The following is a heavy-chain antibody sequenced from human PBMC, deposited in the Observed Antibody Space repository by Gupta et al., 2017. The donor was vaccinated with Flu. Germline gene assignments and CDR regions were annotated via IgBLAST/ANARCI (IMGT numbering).Heavy chain of an antibody. CDR2: IGFISNYM. CDR3: ARGPSWQLNLGPAGRLDF. D-gene: IGHD4-23*01. Sequence: EVQLVESGGGLVKPGGSLSLSCAASGFTFSSFSMNWVRQAPGKGLEWVSSIGFISNYMYYADSLKGRFTISRDNAKDSLYLQMDNLRAEDTAVYFCARGPSWQLNLGPAGRLDFWGQGTLVTVSS. CDR1: GFTFSSFS. J-gene: IGHJ4*02. V-gene: IGHV3-21*01.